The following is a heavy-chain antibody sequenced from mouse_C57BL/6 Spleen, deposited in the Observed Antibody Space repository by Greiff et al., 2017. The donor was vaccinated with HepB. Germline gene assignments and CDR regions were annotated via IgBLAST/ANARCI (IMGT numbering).Heavy chain of an antibody. CDR2: ISSGSSTI. J-gene: IGHJ4*01. V-gene: IGHV5-17*01. Sequence: EVQVVESGGGLVKPGGSLKLSCAASGFTFSDYGMHWVRQAPEKGLEWVAYISSGSSTIYYADTVKGRFTISRDNAKNTLFLQMTSLRSEDTAMYYCAKANYYGSSGDAMDYWGQGTSVTVSS. CDR3: AKANYYGSSGDAMDY. CDR1: GFTFSDYG. D-gene: IGHD1-1*01.